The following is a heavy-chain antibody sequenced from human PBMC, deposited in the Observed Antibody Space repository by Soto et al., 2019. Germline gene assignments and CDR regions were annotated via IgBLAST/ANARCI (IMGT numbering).Heavy chain of an antibody. V-gene: IGHV3-23*01. Sequence: EVQLLESGGGLVQPGGSLRLSCAASGYTFSNYAMSWVRQAPGKGLQWVSTIFGSGAPTHYADSVKGRFAISRDNSINTLFLQMNSLKDEDTAVYYCTREASTWGFAFDLWGQGTRVAVSS. CDR3: TREASTWGFAFDL. D-gene: IGHD3-16*01. CDR1: GYTFSNYA. J-gene: IGHJ3*01. CDR2: IFGSGAPT.